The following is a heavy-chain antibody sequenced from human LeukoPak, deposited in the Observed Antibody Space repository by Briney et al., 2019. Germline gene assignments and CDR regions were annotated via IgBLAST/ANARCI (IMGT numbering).Heavy chain of an antibody. V-gene: IGHV3-21*01. J-gene: IGHJ4*02. CDR3: AREGEWLLLGYYFDY. D-gene: IGHD3-22*01. CDR2: ISSSSSYI. CDR1: GFTFSSYS. Sequence: GGSLRLSCAASGFTFSSYSMNWVRQAPGKGLEWVSSISSSSSYIYYADSVKGRFTISRDNSKNTLYLQMNSLRAEDTAVYYCAREGEWLLLGYYFDYWGQGTLVTVSS.